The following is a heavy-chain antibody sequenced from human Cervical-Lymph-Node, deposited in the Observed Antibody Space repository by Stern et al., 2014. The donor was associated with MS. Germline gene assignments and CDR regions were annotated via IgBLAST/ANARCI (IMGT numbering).Heavy chain of an antibody. CDR2: IYPGDSDT. CDR1: GYGFTDYW. Sequence: VQLVQSGAEVKKPGESLRISCKGSGYGFTDYWIGWVRQVPGRGLEWMGTIYPGDSDTSYSPSFQGPGTISADQSITTAYLQWRSLKASDTAIYYCARKTGGFDRWGQGTLVTVSS. D-gene: IGHD3-10*01. V-gene: IGHV5-51*03. J-gene: IGHJ4*02. CDR3: ARKTGGFDR.